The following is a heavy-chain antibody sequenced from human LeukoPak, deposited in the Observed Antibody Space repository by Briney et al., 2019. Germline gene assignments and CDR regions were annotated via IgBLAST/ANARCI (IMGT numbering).Heavy chain of an antibody. CDR3: AGDTPPGGEYYFEY. D-gene: IGHD3-16*01. J-gene: IGHJ4*02. CDR2: IWHDGSKE. CDR1: GFSFSTYG. V-gene: IGHV3-33*01. Sequence: PGRSLRLSCAASGFSFSTYGMHWVRQAPDTGLEWLALIWHDGSKEYYADSMKGRFTISRDNSKNTLYLEMNSLRADDTAMYYCAGDTPPGGEYYFEYWGQGALVTVSS.